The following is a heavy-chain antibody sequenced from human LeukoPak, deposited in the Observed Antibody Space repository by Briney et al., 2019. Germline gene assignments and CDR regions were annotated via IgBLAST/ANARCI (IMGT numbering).Heavy chain of an antibody. CDR1: GFTFSSYA. Sequence: GGSLRLSCAAPGFTFSSYAMSWVRQAPGKGLEWVSAISGSGGSTYYADSVKGRFTISRDNSKNTLYLQMNSLRAEDTAVYYCARDDNAAAINWFDPWGQGTLVTVSS. CDR2: ISGSGGST. D-gene: IGHD6-13*01. CDR3: ARDDNAAAINWFDP. J-gene: IGHJ5*02. V-gene: IGHV3-23*01.